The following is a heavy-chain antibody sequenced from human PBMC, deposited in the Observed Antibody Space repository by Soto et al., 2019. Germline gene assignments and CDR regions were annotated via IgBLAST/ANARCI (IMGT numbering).Heavy chain of an antibody. CDR3: AKIPVVLWFGELFPWFDP. Sequence: GGSLRLSCAASGFTFISYGMHWVRQAPGKGLEWVAVISYDGSNKYYADSVKGRFTISRDNSKNTLYLQMNSLRAEDTAVYYCAKIPVVLWFGELFPWFDPWGQGTLVTVSS. J-gene: IGHJ5*02. V-gene: IGHV3-30*18. CDR2: ISYDGSNK. D-gene: IGHD3-10*01. CDR1: GFTFISYG.